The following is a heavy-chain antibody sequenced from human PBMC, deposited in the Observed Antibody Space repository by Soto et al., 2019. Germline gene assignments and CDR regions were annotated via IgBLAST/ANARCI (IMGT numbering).Heavy chain of an antibody. Sequence: PSETLSLTCAVYGGSFSGYYWSWIRQPPGKGLEWIGEINHSGSTNYNPSLKSRVTISVDTSKNQFSLKLSSVTAADTAVYYCAREKRRYCSGGSCYPIGGYYYYGMDVWGQGTTVTVSS. D-gene: IGHD2-15*01. CDR2: INHSGST. CDR3: AREKRRYCSGGSCYPIGGYYYYGMDV. J-gene: IGHJ6*02. CDR1: GGSFSGYY. V-gene: IGHV4-34*01.